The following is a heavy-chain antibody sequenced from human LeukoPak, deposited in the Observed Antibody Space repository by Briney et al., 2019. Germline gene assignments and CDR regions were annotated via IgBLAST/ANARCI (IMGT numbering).Heavy chain of an antibody. CDR1: GFTFSGSS. CDR3: TTSYSGNSWYDWFGP. Sequence: PGGSLRLSCAASGFTFSGSSIHWVRQASGKGLVWVGLIRTKANTYATAYAASVTGRFTISRDDSKTTSYLQMNSLKTEDTALYFCTTSYSGNSWYDWFGPWGQGTLVTVSS. J-gene: IGHJ5*02. CDR2: IRTKANTYAT. V-gene: IGHV3-73*01. D-gene: IGHD6-13*01.